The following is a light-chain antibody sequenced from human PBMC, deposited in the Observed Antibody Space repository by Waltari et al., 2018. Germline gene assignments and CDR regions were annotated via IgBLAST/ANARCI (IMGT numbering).Light chain of an antibody. CDR2: LNSDGSH. V-gene: IGLV4-69*01. Sequence: QLVLTQSPSASASLGASVKLTCTLSSGHSSYAIAWHQQQPEKGPRYLMKLNSDGSHSKGDGIPDRVSGSSSGAERYLTISSLQSEDEAVYYCQTWGTGVAVFGGGTQLTVL. CDR3: QTWGTGVAV. CDR1: SGHSSYA. J-gene: IGLJ7*01.